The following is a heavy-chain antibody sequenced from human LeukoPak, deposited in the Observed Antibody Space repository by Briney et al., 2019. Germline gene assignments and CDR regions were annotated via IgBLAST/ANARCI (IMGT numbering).Heavy chain of an antibody. J-gene: IGHJ4*02. CDR3: AKVATVTTYALADY. D-gene: IGHD4-17*01. Sequence: GGSLRLSCAASGFPFSSYGMSWVRQAPGKGLEWVSAISGSGGTTYYADSVKGRFTISRDNSKNTLYLQMNSLRAEDTAIYYCAKVATVTTYALADYWGQGTLVTVSS. CDR1: GFPFSSYG. V-gene: IGHV3-23*01. CDR2: ISGSGGTT.